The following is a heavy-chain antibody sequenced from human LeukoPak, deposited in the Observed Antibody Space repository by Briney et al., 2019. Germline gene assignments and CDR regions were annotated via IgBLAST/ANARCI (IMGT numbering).Heavy chain of an antibody. Sequence: GRSLRLSCAASGFTFSSYGMHWVRQAPGKGLEWVAVIWYDGSNKYYADSVKGRFTISRDNSKNTLYLQMNSLRAEDTAVYYCAIDTYGSGSYSLYYYYGMDVWGQGTTVTVSS. V-gene: IGHV3-33*01. J-gene: IGHJ6*02. D-gene: IGHD3-10*01. CDR2: IWYDGSNK. CDR1: GFTFSSYG. CDR3: AIDTYGSGSYSLYYYYGMDV.